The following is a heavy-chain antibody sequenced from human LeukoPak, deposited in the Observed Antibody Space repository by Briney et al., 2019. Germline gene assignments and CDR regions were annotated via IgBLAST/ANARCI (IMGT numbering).Heavy chain of an antibody. D-gene: IGHD4-23*01. Sequence: GESLKISCKGSGYSFTSYWIGWVRQMPGKGLEWMGIIYPGGSDTRYSPSFQGQVTISADKCISTAYLQWSSLKASDTAMYYCARTTVANYYYYGMDVWGQGTTVTVSS. CDR3: ARTTVANYYYYGMDV. CDR1: GYSFTSYW. V-gene: IGHV5-51*01. J-gene: IGHJ6*02. CDR2: IYPGGSDT.